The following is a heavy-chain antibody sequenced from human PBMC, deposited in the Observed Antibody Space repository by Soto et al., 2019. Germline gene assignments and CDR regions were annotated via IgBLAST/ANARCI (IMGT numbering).Heavy chain of an antibody. Sequence: QVHLVQSGAEVKKAGSSVKVSCKAPGGTFKNNGISWVRQAPGQGLEWMGGIIPVCGTTNYAQKFQGRLTITADDFTSTVYMELSRLRYEDTAVYYCARENGVAVATILYYFDYWGPGTLVTVSS. J-gene: IGHJ4*02. CDR3: ARENGVAVATILYYFDY. CDR1: GGTFKNNG. CDR2: IIPVCGTT. V-gene: IGHV1-69*01. D-gene: IGHD5-12*01.